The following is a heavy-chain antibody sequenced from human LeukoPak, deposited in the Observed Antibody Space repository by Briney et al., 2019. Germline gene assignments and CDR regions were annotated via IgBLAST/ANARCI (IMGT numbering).Heavy chain of an antibody. Sequence: PGGSLRLSCAASGFTVSTNYMSWVRQAPGRGLEWVSVIYSGGNTYYADSVKGRFTISRDNSKNTLYLQMNSLRAEDTAVYYCARDSGTTVGYFDYWGQGSLATVSS. CDR2: IYSGGNT. D-gene: IGHD4-23*01. CDR1: GFTVSTNY. J-gene: IGHJ4*02. V-gene: IGHV3-66*01. CDR3: ARDSGTTVGYFDY.